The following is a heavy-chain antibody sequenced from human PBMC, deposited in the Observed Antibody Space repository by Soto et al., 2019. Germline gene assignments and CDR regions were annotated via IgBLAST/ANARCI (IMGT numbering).Heavy chain of an antibody. D-gene: IGHD2-2*01. V-gene: IGHV4-39*01. J-gene: IGHJ5*02. CDR1: GGSISSSSYY. CDR3: ARGWTRVQLLFFDP. CDR2: IYYSGST. Sequence: PSETLSLTCTVSGGSISSSSYYWGWIRQPPGKGLEWIGSIYYSGSTYYNPSLKSRVTISVDTSKNQFSLQLNSVTPEDTAVYYCARGWTRVQLLFFDPWGQGTLVTVPQ.